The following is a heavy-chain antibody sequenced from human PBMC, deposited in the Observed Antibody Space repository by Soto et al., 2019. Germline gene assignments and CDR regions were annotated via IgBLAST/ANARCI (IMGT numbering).Heavy chain of an antibody. CDR2: INPNSGGT. Sequence: ASVKVSCKASGYTFTGYYMHWVRQAPGQGLEWMGWINPNSGGTNYAQKFQGWVTMTRDTSISTAYMELSRLRSDDTAVYYCAREQQYHSYGMDVWGQGTTVTVSS. V-gene: IGHV1-2*04. CDR3: AREQQYHSYGMDV. CDR1: GYTFTGYY. J-gene: IGHJ6*02.